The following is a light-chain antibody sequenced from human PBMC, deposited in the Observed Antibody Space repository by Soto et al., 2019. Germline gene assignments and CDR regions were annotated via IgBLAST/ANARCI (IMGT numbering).Light chain of an antibody. J-gene: IGKJ1*01. CDR3: QKYDSAPET. CDR2: AAS. CDR1: QDISNY. V-gene: IGKV1-27*01. Sequence: DIQMTQSPSSLSASVGDRVTITCRASQDISNYLAWYQQKPGKVPKLLIYAASTLQSGVPSRFSGSGSGTDFTLSISSLVPEDVATYFCQKYDSAPETFGQGTQVEIK.